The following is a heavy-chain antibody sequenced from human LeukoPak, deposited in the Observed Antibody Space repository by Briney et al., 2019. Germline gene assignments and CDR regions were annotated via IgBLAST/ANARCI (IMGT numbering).Heavy chain of an antibody. D-gene: IGHD1-7*01. Sequence: GGSLRLSCAASGFTFSSYAMHWVRQAPGKGLEYVSAISSNGGSTYYANSVKGRFTISRDNSKNTLYLQMGSLRAEDMAVYYCATTITGTSYYYMDVWGKGTTVTVSS. CDR2: ISSNGGST. J-gene: IGHJ6*03. V-gene: IGHV3-64*01. CDR3: ATTITGTSYYYMDV. CDR1: GFTFSSYA.